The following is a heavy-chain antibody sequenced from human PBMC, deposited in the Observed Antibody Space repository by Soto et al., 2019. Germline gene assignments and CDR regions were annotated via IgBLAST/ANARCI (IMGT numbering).Heavy chain of an antibody. D-gene: IGHD6-19*01. J-gene: IGHJ4*02. Sequence: PGGSLRLSCAASGFTFSSYWMHWVRQAPGKGLVWVSSINSDGSSPSYADSVKGRFTISRDNSKNTLYLQMNSLRAGDSAIYYCAKEGTSGLYYFDYWGQGTLVTV. CDR3: AKEGTSGLYYFDY. CDR2: INSDGSSP. CDR1: GFTFSSYW. V-gene: IGHV3-74*01.